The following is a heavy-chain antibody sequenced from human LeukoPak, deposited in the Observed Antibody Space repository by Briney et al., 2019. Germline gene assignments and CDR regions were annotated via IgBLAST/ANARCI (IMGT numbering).Heavy chain of an antibody. CDR3: ARLDYYDSSGYWASDY. V-gene: IGHV1-2*02. Sequence: ASVKVSCKASGYTFTGYYMHWVRQAPGQGLEWVGWINPNSGGTNYAQKFQGRVTMTRDTSISTAYMELSRLRSDDTAVYYCARLDYYDSSGYWASDYWGQGTLVTVFS. J-gene: IGHJ4*02. D-gene: IGHD3-22*01. CDR2: INPNSGGT. CDR1: GYTFTGYY.